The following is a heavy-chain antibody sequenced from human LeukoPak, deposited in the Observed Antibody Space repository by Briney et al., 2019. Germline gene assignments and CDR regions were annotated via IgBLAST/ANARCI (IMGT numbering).Heavy chain of an antibody. D-gene: IGHD2-15*01. J-gene: IGHJ4*02. V-gene: IGHV4-59*08. CDR2: IYYSGST. CDR1: AGSINTYY. CDR3: ARHYCSGGGCYYFDY. Sequence: SATLSLTSTVSAGSINTYYWSWIRRPPGEGLELIGYIYYSGSTNYNPSLKRRVTISLDTSKNQFSLKLSTVTAADTAVYYCARHYCSGGGCYYFDYWGQGTMVSVSS.